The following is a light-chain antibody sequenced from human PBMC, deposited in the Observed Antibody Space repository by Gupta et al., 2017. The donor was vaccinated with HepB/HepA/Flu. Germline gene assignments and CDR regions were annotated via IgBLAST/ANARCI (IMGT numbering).Light chain of an antibody. V-gene: IGKV1-39*01. CDR1: QSIRNY. CDR3: QQCLTTPIT. J-gene: IGKJ5*01. Sequence: DIQMTQSPSSPSASVGDRVTITCRASQSIRNYLNWYQQKPGKAPKLLIYSASNLQNEVPSRFSGSGSGTEFTLTISSLQPEDFAAYYCQQCLTTPITFGQGTRLELK. CDR2: SAS.